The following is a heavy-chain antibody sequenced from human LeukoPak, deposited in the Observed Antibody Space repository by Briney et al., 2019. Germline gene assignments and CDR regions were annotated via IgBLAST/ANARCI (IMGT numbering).Heavy chain of an antibody. CDR2: IYYSGST. V-gene: IGHV4-39*01. J-gene: IGHJ3*02. CDR3: AAITMIVVEKGAFDI. CDR1: GGAISSSSYY. D-gene: IGHD3-22*01. Sequence: SETLSLTCTVSGGAISSSSYYWGWIRQPPGKWLERVGSIYYSGSTYYNPSLKSRVSISVDTSKNQFSLKLSSVTAADTAVYYCAAITMIVVEKGAFDIWGQGTMVTVSS.